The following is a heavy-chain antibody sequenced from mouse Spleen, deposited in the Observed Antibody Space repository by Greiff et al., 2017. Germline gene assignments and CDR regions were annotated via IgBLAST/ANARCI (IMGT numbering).Heavy chain of an antibody. CDR2: IRLKSDNYAT. CDR3: TESYDGYYGWYFDV. CDR1: GFTFSNYW. J-gene: IGHJ1*01. D-gene: IGHD2-3*01. Sequence: EVKLMESGGGLVQPGGSMKLSCVASGFTFSNYWMNWVRQSPEKGLEWVAQIRLKSDNYATHYAESVKGRFTISRDDSKSSVYLQMNNLRAEDTGIYYCTESYDGYYGWYFDVWGAGTTVTVSS. V-gene: IGHV6-3*01.